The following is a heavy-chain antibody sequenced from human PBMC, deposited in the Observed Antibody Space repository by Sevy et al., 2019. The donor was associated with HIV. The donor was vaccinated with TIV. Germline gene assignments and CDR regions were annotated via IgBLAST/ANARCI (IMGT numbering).Heavy chain of an antibody. CDR1: GYTLTELS. V-gene: IGHV1-24*01. CDR2: FDPEDDET. J-gene: IGHJ4*02. CDR3: ATTKDYYENSGDPFDY. Sequence: ASVKVSCKVSGYTLTELSMHWVRQVPGKRLEWMGSFDPEDDETIYAQKFQGRVTMTEDTSTDTAYMELSSLRSEDTAVYYCATTKDYYENSGDPFDYWGQGTLVTVSS. D-gene: IGHD3-22*01.